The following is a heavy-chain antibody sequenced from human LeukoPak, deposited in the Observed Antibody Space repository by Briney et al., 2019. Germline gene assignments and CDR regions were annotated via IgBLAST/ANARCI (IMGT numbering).Heavy chain of an antibody. V-gene: IGHV1-2*02. D-gene: IGHD1-26*01. CDR3: ARDPDGGSYSVIL. J-gene: IGHJ4*02. CDR1: GYTFTGYY. CDR2: INPNSGGT. Sequence: ASVKVSCKASGYTFTGYYMHWVRQAPGQGLEWMGWINPNSGGTNYAQKFQGRVTMTRDTSISTAYMELSRLRSDDTAVYYCARDPDGGSYSVILWGQGTLVTVSS.